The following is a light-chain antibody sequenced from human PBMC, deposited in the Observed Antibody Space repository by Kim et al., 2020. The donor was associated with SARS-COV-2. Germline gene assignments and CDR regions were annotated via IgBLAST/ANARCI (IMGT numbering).Light chain of an antibody. CDR1: QSVGSRY. J-gene: IGKJ1*01. V-gene: IGKV3-20*01. Sequence: SRGERADPPSRASQSVGSRYIAWYQQKPGQAPRLLTYGASSRATGIPDRCSGSGSGRDCTLTISRLEPEDFAVYYCQQYGSSPRTVGEGTKVDIK. CDR2: GAS. CDR3: QQYGSSPRT.